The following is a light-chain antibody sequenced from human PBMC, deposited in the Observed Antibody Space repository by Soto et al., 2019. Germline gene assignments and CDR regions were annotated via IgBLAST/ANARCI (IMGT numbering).Light chain of an antibody. Sequence: QSVLTQSPSASASLGASVKLTCTLSSGHSNYAIAWHQQQPEKGPRYLMKLNSDGSHSKGDGIPDRFSGSSSGAERYLTISSLQSEAEADYYCQTWGTGLYVVFGGGPKLTVL. CDR3: QTWGTGLYVV. J-gene: IGLJ2*01. CDR2: LNSDGSH. CDR1: SGHSNYA. V-gene: IGLV4-69*01.